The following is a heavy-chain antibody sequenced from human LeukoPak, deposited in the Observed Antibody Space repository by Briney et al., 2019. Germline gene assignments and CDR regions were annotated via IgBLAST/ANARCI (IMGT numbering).Heavy chain of an antibody. Sequence: PSETLSLTCTVSGGSISSYYWSWIRQPPGKGLEWIGYIYYSGSTNYNPSLKSRVTISVDTSKNQFSLKLSSVTAADTAVYYCARVGAGYCSGGSCWDLQWFDPWGQGTLVTVSS. CDR3: ARVGAGYCSGGSCWDLQWFDP. CDR1: GGSISSYY. D-gene: IGHD2-15*01. J-gene: IGHJ5*02. V-gene: IGHV4-59*01. CDR2: IYYSGST.